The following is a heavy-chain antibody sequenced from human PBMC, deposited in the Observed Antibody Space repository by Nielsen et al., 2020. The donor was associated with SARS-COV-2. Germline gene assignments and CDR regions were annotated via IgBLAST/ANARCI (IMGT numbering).Heavy chain of an antibody. CDR2: INSDGSST. V-gene: IGHV3-74*01. CDR3: ARGGLEAFDI. D-gene: IGHD1-1*01. Sequence: GGSLRLSCAASGFTFSSYWMHWVRQAPGKGLVWVSRINSDGSSTSYADSVKGRFTISRENAKNSLYLQMNSLRAGDTAVYYCARGGLEAFDIWGQGTMVTVSS. CDR1: GFTFSSYW. J-gene: IGHJ3*02.